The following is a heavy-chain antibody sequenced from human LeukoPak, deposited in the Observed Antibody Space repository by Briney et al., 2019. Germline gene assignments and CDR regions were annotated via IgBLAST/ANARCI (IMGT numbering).Heavy chain of an antibody. D-gene: IGHD3-10*01. CDR1: GFIVSSNY. J-gene: IGHJ6*03. CDR2: MYSGGST. Sequence: GGSLRLSCAASGFIVSSNYMIWVRQAPGKGLEGVSVMYSGGSTYTADTLTGRFTISRDNSSNRPCLPVNSLRAEDAAVYYSARAGNCGSGSYCYYYYMDVWGKGTTVTISS. V-gene: IGHV3-53*01. CDR3: ARAGNCGSGSYCYYYYMDV.